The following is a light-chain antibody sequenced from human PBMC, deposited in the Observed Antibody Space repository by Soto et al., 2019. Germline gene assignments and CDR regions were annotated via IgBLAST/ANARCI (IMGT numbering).Light chain of an antibody. CDR2: AAS. Sequence: ASRMTQSTSSLSASTRDIVTITCRASQGISSYLSLYQQKPAKAPKLLIYAASTLQSGVPSRFTGSGSGTDFTLTVNSPQPEDFATYYCQQSYSSPTTFGQGTRLEIK. CDR3: QQSYSSPTT. J-gene: IGKJ5*01. V-gene: IGKV1-8*01. CDR1: QGISSY.